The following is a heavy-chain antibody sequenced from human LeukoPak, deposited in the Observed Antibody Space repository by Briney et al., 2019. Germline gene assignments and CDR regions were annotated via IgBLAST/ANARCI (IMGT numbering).Heavy chain of an antibody. CDR1: GFTFSSYA. Sequence: PGGSLRLSCTASGFTFSSYAMHWVRQAPGKGLDWVAFIRYDGSNKYYADSVKGRFTISRDNAKNTLYLQMNSLRAEDTAVYYCAREGAYSGWYYFDYWGQGTLVTVSS. CDR2: IRYDGSNK. V-gene: IGHV3-30*04. CDR3: AREGAYSGWYYFDY. J-gene: IGHJ4*02. D-gene: IGHD6-19*01.